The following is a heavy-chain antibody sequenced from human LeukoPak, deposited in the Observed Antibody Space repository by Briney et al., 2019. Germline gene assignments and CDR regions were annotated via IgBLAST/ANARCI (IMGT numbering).Heavy chain of an antibody. D-gene: IGHD3-10*01. Sequence: SETLPLTCTVSGGSISSYYWTWIRQPAGKGLEWIGRIYSSGSTTYNPSLKSRVNMSVDTSRNHFSLKLISVTAADTAVYYCARGSSGWFDPWGQGTLVTVSS. V-gene: IGHV4-4*07. CDR3: ARGSSGWFDP. J-gene: IGHJ5*02. CDR1: GGSISSYY. CDR2: IYSSGST.